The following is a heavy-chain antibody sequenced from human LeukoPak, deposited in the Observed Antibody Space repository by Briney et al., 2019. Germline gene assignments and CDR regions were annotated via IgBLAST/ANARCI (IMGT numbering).Heavy chain of an antibody. J-gene: IGHJ5*02. Sequence: SETLSLTCAVYGGFFSGYYWSWIRQPPGKGLEWIGEINHSGSTNYNPSLKSRVTISVDTSKNQFSLKLSSVTAADTAVYYCARTPRGYCTNGVCPRHWFDPWGQGTLVTVSS. D-gene: IGHD2-8*01. V-gene: IGHV4-34*01. CDR2: INHSGST. CDR1: GGFFSGYY. CDR3: ARTPRGYCTNGVCPRHWFDP.